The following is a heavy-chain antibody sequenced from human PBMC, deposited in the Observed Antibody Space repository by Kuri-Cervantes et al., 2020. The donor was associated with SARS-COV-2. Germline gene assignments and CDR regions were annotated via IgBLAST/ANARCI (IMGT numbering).Heavy chain of an antibody. Sequence: ASVKVSCKASGYTFTSYAMHWVRQAPGQRLEWMGWINAGNGNTKYSQKFQGRVTMTEDTSTDTAYMELSSLRSEDTAVYYCARFVRFLEWSHYYYYGMDVWGQGTTVTVSS. CDR1: GYTFTSYA. J-gene: IGHJ6*02. CDR2: INAGNGNT. V-gene: IGHV1-3*01. CDR3: ARFVRFLEWSHYYYYGMDV. D-gene: IGHD3-3*01.